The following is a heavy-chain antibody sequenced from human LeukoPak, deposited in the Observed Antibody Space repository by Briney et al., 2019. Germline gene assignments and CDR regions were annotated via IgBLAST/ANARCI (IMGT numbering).Heavy chain of an antibody. D-gene: IGHD3-3*01. CDR3: AKSSTITIFGALVDY. Sequence: GGSLRLSCAASGFTFSSYAMSWVRQAPGKGLKWVSSISASGGSTDYADSVKGRFTISRDNSKNTLYLQMNSLRAEDTAVYYCAKSSTITIFGALVDYWGQGTLVTVSS. CDR1: GFTFSSYA. V-gene: IGHV3-23*01. CDR2: ISASGGST. J-gene: IGHJ4*02.